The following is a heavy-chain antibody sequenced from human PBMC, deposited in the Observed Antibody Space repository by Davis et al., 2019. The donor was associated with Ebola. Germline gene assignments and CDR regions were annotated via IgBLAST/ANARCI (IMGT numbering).Heavy chain of an antibody. V-gene: IGHV3-9*01. Sequence: PGGSLRLSCAASGFTFDDYAMHWVRQAPGKGLEWVSGISWNSGSIGYVDSVKGRFTISRDNAKNSLYLQMNSLRAEDTAVYYCARVLGVLLPDYWGQGTLVTVSS. D-gene: IGHD3-10*01. J-gene: IGHJ4*02. CDR3: ARVLGVLLPDY. CDR2: ISWNSGSI. CDR1: GFTFDDYA.